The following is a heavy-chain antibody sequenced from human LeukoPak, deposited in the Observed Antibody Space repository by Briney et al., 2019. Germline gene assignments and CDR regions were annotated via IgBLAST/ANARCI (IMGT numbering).Heavy chain of an antibody. CDR1: GGSISGYY. CDR2: IYYSGST. V-gene: IGHV4-59*08. Sequence: PSETRSLTCTVSGGSISGYYWNWVRQPPGKGLEWIGYIYYSGSTKYNPSLKSRVTISVDTSKNQFSLKLSSVTAADTAVYYCARRGYASSWSFDYWGQGTLVTVSS. D-gene: IGHD6-13*01. J-gene: IGHJ4*02. CDR3: ARRGYASSWSFDY.